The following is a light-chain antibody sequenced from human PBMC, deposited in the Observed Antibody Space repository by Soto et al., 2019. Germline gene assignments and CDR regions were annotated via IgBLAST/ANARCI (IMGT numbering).Light chain of an antibody. CDR2: DVT. CDR3: ASYAGSSVPVA. CDR1: SSDVGGYNF. Sequence: QSALTQPPSASGSPGPSVTISCTGASSDVGGYNFVSWYQQHPGKAPKLMIYDVTKRPSGVPDRFSGSKSGNTASLTVSGLQADDEADYYCASYAGSSVPVAFGGGTQLTVL. V-gene: IGLV2-8*01. J-gene: IGLJ7*01.